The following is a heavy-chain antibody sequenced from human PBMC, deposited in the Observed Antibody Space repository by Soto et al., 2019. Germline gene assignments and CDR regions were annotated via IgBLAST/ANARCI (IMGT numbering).Heavy chain of an antibody. Sequence: SVKVSCKASGGTFSSYAISWVRQAPGQGLEWMGGIIPIFCTANYAQKFQGRVTITADKSTSTAYMELSSLRSEDTAVYYCARDRDSSWYYFDYWGQGTLVTVSS. CDR2: IIPIFCTA. D-gene: IGHD6-13*01. V-gene: IGHV1-69*06. CDR1: GGTFSSYA. CDR3: ARDRDSSWYYFDY. J-gene: IGHJ4*02.